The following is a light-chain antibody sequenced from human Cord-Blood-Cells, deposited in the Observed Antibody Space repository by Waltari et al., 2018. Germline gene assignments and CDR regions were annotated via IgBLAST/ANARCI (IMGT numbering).Light chain of an antibody. CDR3: LQDYNYPWT. Sequence: AIQMTQSPSSLSASVGDRVTITCRASQGIRKDLGWYQQKPGKAPKLLIYAASSLQSGVPSRFSGSGSGTDFTLTIISLQPEDFATYCCLQDYNYPWTFVQGAKMEIK. V-gene: IGKV1-6*01. CDR2: AAS. J-gene: IGKJ1*01. CDR1: QGIRKD.